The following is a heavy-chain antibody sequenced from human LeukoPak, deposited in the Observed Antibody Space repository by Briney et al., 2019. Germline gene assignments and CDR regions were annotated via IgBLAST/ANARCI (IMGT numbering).Heavy chain of an antibody. V-gene: IGHV3-23*01. J-gene: IGHJ4*02. CDR2: VGGSDGST. D-gene: IGHD6-19*01. CDR1: GFTFSTYA. CDR3: AKGSGSSGWLYFDH. Sequence: GGSLRLSCAASGFTFSTYAMNWVRQAPGKGLEWASGVGGSDGSTFYADSVKGRFTISRDISKNILYLQINSLRAEDTALYYCAKGSGSSGWLYFDHWGQGTLVTVSS.